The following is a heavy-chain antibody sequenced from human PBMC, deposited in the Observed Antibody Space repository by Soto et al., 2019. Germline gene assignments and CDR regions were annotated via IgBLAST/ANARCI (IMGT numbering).Heavy chain of an antibody. CDR3: AENGSYDLVN. Sequence: QVQLQESGPGLVKPWGTLSLTCGVSGGSVSRDNWWSWVRQPPGKGLEWIGEIHHSGSTNYSPSLKSRVTMSVDKSRNQFSLKLTSVTAADTAVYYCAENGSYDLVNWGQGNRVTVSS. D-gene: IGHD3-16*01. V-gene: IGHV4-4*02. CDR2: IHHSGST. CDR1: GGSVSRDNW. J-gene: IGHJ4*02.